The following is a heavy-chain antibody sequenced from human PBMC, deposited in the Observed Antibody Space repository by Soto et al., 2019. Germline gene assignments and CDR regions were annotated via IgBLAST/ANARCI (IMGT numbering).Heavy chain of an antibody. CDR1: GGTFSNYA. J-gene: IGHJ3*01. CDR3: ARDRSAVTIFRRVVEGAFDV. Sequence: QVQLVQSGPEVKKPGSSVKVSCKTSGGTFSNYAISWVRQAPGQGLEWMGGIIPIFGTANYAQKFQGRATITADKATTTADMELNSLRSEDTAMYYCARDRSAVTIFRRVVEGAFDVWGQGTVVTDSS. V-gene: IGHV1-69*06. D-gene: IGHD3-10*01. CDR2: IIPIFGTA.